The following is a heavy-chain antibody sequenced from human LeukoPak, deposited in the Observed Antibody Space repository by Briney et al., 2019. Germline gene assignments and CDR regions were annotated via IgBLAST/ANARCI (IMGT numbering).Heavy chain of an antibody. CDR3: ARGITMVRGVLSRPFDY. J-gene: IGHJ4*02. V-gene: IGHV4-34*01. CDR1: GGSFSGYY. Sequence: SETLSLTCAVYGGSFSGYYWSWIRQPPGKGLEWMGEINHSGSTNYNPSLKSRVSISVDTSKNQFSLKLSSVTAADTAVYYCARGITMVRGVLSRPFDYWGQGTLVTVSS. CDR2: INHSGST. D-gene: IGHD3-10*01.